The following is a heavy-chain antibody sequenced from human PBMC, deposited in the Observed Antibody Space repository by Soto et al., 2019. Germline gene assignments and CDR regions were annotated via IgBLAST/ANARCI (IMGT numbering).Heavy chain of an antibody. CDR1: GIDFNSLT. D-gene: IGHD3-16*01. J-gene: IGHJ6*02. CDR3: AQQWCGDLWHGKGI. Sequence: QLVQSGAEVTKPGSSVKVSCKASGIDFNSLTLSWVRQSPGQGPEWMGTIITILDVTKNEQKFQGRITTSTDKSTRRVNMEQRRLGSADTPIYNCAQQWCGDLWHGKGIGGQGTTVTVSS. V-gene: IGHV1-69*02. CDR2: IITILDVT.